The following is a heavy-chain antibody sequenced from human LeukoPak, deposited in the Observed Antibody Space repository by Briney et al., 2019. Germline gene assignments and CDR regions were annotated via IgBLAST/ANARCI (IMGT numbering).Heavy chain of an antibody. D-gene: IGHD6-13*01. J-gene: IGHJ1*01. CDR3: ASSIAAAGTGYFQH. V-gene: IGHV4-30-2*01. Sequence: SETLSLTCNVSGASIGHGGSYWTWIRQPPGKGLEWIGYIFQSGSTQSNPSLRSRVTLSVDRSKNQFSLKLSSVTAADTAVYYCASSIAAAGTGYFQHWGQGTLVTVSS. CDR2: IFQSGST. CDR1: GASIGHGGSY.